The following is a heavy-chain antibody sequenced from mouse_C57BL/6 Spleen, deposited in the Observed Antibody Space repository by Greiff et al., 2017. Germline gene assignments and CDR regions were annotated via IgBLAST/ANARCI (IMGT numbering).Heavy chain of an antibody. J-gene: IGHJ2*01. V-gene: IGHV5-4*01. CDR2: ISAGGSYT. CDR3: ARDQFITTVVAFDY. Sequence: EVHLVESGGGLVKPGGSLKLSCAASGFTFSSYAMSWVRQTPEKRLEWVATISAGGSYTYYPDNVKGRFIISRDNAKNNLYLQMSHLKSEDTAMYYCARDQFITTVVAFDYWGQGTTLTVSS. D-gene: IGHD1-1*01. CDR1: GFTFSSYA.